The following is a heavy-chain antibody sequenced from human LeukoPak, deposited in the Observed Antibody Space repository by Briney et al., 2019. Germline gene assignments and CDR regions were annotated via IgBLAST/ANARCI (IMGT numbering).Heavy chain of an antibody. CDR1: GFTFSIYA. CDR2: ISGSGGNT. D-gene: IGHD4-17*01. V-gene: IGHV3-23*01. CDR3: AKVQTTVTTWADY. J-gene: IGHJ4*02. Sequence: GGSLRLSCAASGFTFSIYAMSWVRQAPGKGLEWISVISGSGGNTYYADSVKGRFTISRDNSRNTLYLQMNSLRAEDTAVYYCAKVQTTVTTWADYWGQGTLVTVSS.